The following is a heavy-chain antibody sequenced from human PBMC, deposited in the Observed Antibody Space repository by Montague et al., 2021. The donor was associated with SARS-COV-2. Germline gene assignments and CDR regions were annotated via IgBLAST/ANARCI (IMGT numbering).Heavy chain of an antibody. CDR3: ARGEVITIFGVVINYYGMDV. Sequence: SVKVPCKASGYTFTSYDINWVRQATGQGLEWMGWMNPNSGNTGYAQKFQGRVTMTRNTPISTAYMELSSLRSEDTAVYYCARGEVITIFGVVINYYGMDVWGQGTTVTVSS. V-gene: IGHV1-8*01. CDR1: GYTFTSYD. D-gene: IGHD3-3*01. CDR2: MNPNSGNT. J-gene: IGHJ6*02.